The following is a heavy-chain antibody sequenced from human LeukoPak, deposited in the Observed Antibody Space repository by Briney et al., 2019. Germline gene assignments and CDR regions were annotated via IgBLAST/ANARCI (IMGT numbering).Heavy chain of an antibody. Sequence: PSETLSLTCTVSGGSISSYYWSWIRQPPGKGLEWIGYIYYSGSTNYNPSLKSRVTISVDTSKNQFSLKLSSATAADTAVYYCARQTVTTGNDYWGQGTLVTVSS. CDR3: ARQTVTTGNDY. CDR1: GGSISSYY. CDR2: IYYSGST. V-gene: IGHV4-59*01. J-gene: IGHJ4*02. D-gene: IGHD4-17*01.